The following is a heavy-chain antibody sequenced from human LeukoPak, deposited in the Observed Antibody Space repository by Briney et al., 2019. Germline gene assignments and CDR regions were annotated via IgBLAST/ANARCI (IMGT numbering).Heavy chain of an antibody. Sequence: EGSLRLSCAASEFTVSSSYMSWVRQAPGKGLEWVSGISGSGGSTYYADSVKGRFTISRDNSKNTLYLQMNSLRAEDTAVYYCANLRPTGGAGYWGQGTLVTVSS. D-gene: IGHD1-26*01. CDR2: ISGSGGST. J-gene: IGHJ4*02. V-gene: IGHV3-23*01. CDR3: ANLRPTGGAGY. CDR1: EFTVSSSY.